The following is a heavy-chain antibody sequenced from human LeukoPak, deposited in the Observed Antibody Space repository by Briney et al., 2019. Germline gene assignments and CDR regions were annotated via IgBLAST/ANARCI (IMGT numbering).Heavy chain of an antibody. CDR3: ARGRKGHYYDSYGDY. J-gene: IGHJ4*02. D-gene: IGHD3-22*01. CDR2: IIPMFGTA. Sequence: SVKVSCKASGGTFSSYAIIWVRQAPGQGLEWMGGIIPMFGTANYAQKFQGRVTITTDESTSTAYMELNSLRSEDTAVYYCARGRKGHYYDSYGDYWGRGTLVTVSS. CDR1: GGTFSSYA. V-gene: IGHV1-69*05.